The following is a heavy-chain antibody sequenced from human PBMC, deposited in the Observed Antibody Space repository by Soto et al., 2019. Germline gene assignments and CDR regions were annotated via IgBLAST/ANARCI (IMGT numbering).Heavy chain of an antibody. CDR1: GGSFSGYY. D-gene: IGHD3-3*01. Sequence: SETLSLTCAVYGGSFSGYYWSWLRQPPGKGLEWIGEINHSGSTNYNPSLKSRVTISVDTSKNQFSLKLSSVTAADTAVYYCARGKRGVTLSGVVIRVPGAAFDIWGQGTMVTVS. J-gene: IGHJ3*02. V-gene: IGHV4-34*01. CDR2: INHSGST. CDR3: ARGKRGVTLSGVVIRVPGAAFDI.